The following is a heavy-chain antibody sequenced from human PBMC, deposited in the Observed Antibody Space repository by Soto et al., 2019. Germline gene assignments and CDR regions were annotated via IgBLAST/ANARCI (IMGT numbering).Heavy chain of an antibody. CDR3: AKEIIVGATPWKDAFDF. Sequence: PGGSLRLSCAASGFTSSSYAMSWVRQAPGKGLEWVSVISGSGNSAYYADSVRGRFTISRDNSKNTLYLQMNRLRAEDTAVYYCAKEIIVGATPWKDAFDFWGQGTMVTVSS. D-gene: IGHD1-26*01. CDR1: GFTSSSYA. J-gene: IGHJ3*01. V-gene: IGHV3-23*01. CDR2: ISGSGNSA.